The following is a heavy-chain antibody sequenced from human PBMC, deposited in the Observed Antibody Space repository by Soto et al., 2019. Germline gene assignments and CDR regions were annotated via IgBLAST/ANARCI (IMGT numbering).Heavy chain of an antibody. Sequence: ASVKVSCKASGYTFTSYAMHWVRHAPGQRLEWMGWINAGNGNTKYSQKFQGRVTITRDTSASTVYMELSSLRSEDTAVYDCARDELDDYFDYWGQGTLVTVAS. CDR3: ARDELDDYFDY. J-gene: IGHJ4*02. V-gene: IGHV1-3*01. CDR1: GYTFTSYA. D-gene: IGHD1-7*01. CDR2: INAGNGNT.